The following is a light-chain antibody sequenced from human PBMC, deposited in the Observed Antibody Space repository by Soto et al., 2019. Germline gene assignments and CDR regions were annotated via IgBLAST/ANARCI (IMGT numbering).Light chain of an antibody. J-gene: IGKJ5*01. V-gene: IGKV3-11*01. CDR3: QQRSNWPIT. CDR1: QSVSSY. Sequence: EIVLTQSPATLSLAPGDRATLSCRASQSVSSYLAWYQQKPGQAPRLLIYDASNRATGIPARFSGIVSGTDGTLTISSLEPEDGAVYDGQQRSNWPITFGQGTRLEIK. CDR2: DAS.